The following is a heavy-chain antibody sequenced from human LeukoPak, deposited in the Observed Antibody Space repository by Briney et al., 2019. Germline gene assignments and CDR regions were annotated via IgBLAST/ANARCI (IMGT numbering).Heavy chain of an antibody. Sequence: PSETLSLTCTVSGGSISGYYRTWIRQPPGKGLEWIGYIYYSGSTDYNPSLKSRVTISVDTSKNQFSLKLSSVTAADTAVYYCARGSYSGMDVWGQGTTVTVSS. D-gene: IGHD2-21*01. J-gene: IGHJ6*02. CDR3: ARGSYSGMDV. V-gene: IGHV4-59*01. CDR1: GGSISGYY. CDR2: IYYSGST.